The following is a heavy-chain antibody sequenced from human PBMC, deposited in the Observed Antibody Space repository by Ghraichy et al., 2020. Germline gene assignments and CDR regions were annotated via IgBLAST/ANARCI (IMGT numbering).Heavy chain of an antibody. CDR2: ISSSGSTI. CDR3: ARGIVVVPAAMRFDP. J-gene: IGHJ5*02. D-gene: IGHD2-2*01. CDR1: GFTFSSYE. Sequence: GGSLRLSCAASGFTFSSYEMNWVRQAPGKGLEWVSYISSSGSTIYYADSVKGRFTISRDNAKNSLYLQMNSLRAEDTAVYYCARGIVVVPAAMRFDPWGQGTLVTVSS. V-gene: IGHV3-48*03.